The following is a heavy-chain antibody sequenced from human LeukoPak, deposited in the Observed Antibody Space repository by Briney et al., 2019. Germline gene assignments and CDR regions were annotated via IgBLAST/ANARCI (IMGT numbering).Heavy chain of an antibody. Sequence: GGSLRLSCAAPGFTFSSYGMHWVRQAPGKGLEWVAIIWFDGSNKYYADSVKGRFTISRDNSKNMLYLQTNSLRAEDTAVYYCARDRDSSSWYYLDYWGQGTLVTVSS. J-gene: IGHJ4*02. D-gene: IGHD6-13*01. CDR3: ARDRDSSSWYYLDY. V-gene: IGHV3-33*01. CDR1: GFTFSSYG. CDR2: IWFDGSNK.